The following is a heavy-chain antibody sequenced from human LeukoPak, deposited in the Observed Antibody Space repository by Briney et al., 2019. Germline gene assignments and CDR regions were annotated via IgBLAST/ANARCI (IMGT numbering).Heavy chain of an antibody. V-gene: IGHV3-23*01. D-gene: IGHD3-22*01. J-gene: IGHJ4*02. Sequence: GSLRLSCAASGFTFSSYSMNWVRQAPGKGLEWVSAISGSGGSTYYADSVKGRFTISRDNSKNTLYLQMNSLRAEDTAVYYCAKDLDWNYDSSGYYTPGTDYWGQGTLVTVSS. CDR3: AKDLDWNYDSSGYYTPGTDY. CDR2: ISGSGGST. CDR1: GFTFSSYS.